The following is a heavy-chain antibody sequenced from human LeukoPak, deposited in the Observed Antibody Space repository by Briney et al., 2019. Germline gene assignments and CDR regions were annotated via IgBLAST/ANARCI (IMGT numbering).Heavy chain of an antibody. V-gene: IGHV3-23*01. D-gene: IGHD3-22*01. J-gene: IGHJ4*02. Sequence: PGGSLRLSCAASGFTFSSYAMSWVRQSPGKGLEGVSAISGSGGSTYYADSVKGRFTISRDNSNNTLYLQMNSLRAEDTDVYYCAKVIYYATSGYDYWGQGTLVTVSS. CDR3: AKVIYYATSGYDY. CDR1: GFTFSSYA. CDR2: ISGSGGST.